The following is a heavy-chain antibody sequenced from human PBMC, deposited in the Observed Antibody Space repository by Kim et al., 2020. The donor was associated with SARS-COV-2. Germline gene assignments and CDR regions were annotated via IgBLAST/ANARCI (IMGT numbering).Heavy chain of an antibody. V-gene: IGHV3-7*03. CDR3: AISPHPRGQIGY. CDR2: INQDGNDK. J-gene: IGHJ4*02. CDR1: GLTFSSYW. Sequence: GGSLRLSCAASGLTFSSYWISWVRQAPGKGLEWVANINQDGNDKYYVDSVRGRFTISRDNAKNSLYLQMSGLRAEDTAVYYCAISPHPRGQIGYWGQGTLVTVSS. D-gene: IGHD3-10*01.